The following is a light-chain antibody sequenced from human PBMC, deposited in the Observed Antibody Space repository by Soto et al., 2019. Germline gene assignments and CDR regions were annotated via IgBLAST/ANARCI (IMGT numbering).Light chain of an antibody. J-gene: IGLJ2*01. CDR3: SSYTSSSTLV. V-gene: IGLV2-14*01. CDR2: DVS. Sequence: QSVLTQPASVSGSPGQSITISCTGTSSDVGGYNYVSWYQQHPGKAPKLMIYDVSNRPSGVSNRFSGSTSGNTASLTSSGLQAEEEADYYCSSYTSSSTLVFGGGTQLTV. CDR1: SSDVGGYNY.